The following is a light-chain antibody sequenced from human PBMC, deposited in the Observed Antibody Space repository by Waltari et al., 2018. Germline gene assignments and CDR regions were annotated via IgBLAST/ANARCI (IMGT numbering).Light chain of an antibody. CDR2: GAS. CDR3: QQYNNWPPQLT. J-gene: IGKJ4*01. Sequence: EIVMTQSPATLSVSPGERATLSCRASQSVSSNLAWYQQKPGQAPRRLIYGASTRATGIPARFSRSGSGTEFPLTISSMPSEDFAVYSCQQYNNWPPQLTFGGGTKVEIQ. V-gene: IGKV3-15*01. CDR1: QSVSSN.